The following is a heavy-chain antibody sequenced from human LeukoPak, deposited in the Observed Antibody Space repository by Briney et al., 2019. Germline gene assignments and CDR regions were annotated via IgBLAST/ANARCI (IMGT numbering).Heavy chain of an antibody. D-gene: IGHD3-10*01. J-gene: IGHJ4*02. V-gene: IGHV3-7*01. CDR3: ARSLNYYASGSSH. CDR1: GFTFSDYY. Sequence: GSLRLSCAASGFTFSDYYMSWVRQAPGKGLEWVANIKQDGSEKYYVDSVKGRFTISRDNAKNSLYLQMNSLRAEDTAVYYCARSLNYYASGSSHWGQGTLVTVSS. CDR2: IKQDGSEK.